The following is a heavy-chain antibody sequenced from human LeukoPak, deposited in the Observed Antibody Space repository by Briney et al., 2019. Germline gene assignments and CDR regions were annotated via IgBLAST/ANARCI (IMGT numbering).Heavy chain of an antibody. D-gene: IGHD6-19*01. CDR3: ARGTRGSGSYWGLLY. V-gene: IGHV1-2*02. J-gene: IGHJ4*02. CDR1: GYTFTYYY. Sequence: ASVKVSCKASGYTFTYYYVHWIRQAPGQGLEWMGWLNPTTGGTYYAQKFQGRVSMTRDTSISTIYVDLSRLTSDDTAVYYCARGTRGSGSYWGLLYWGQGTLVTVSS. CDR2: LNPTTGGT.